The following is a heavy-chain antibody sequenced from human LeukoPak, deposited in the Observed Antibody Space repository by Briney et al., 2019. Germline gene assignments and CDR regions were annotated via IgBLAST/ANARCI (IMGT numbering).Heavy chain of an antibody. J-gene: IGHJ4*02. D-gene: IGHD6-13*01. CDR1: GALITISS. CDR2: ISFSGGT. V-gene: IGHV4-59*08. CDR3: GKQDRVTGIAADLDY. Sequence: PSETLCLTCNDSGALITISSWSWIRQPPGKGLEWVGYISFSGGTTYNPSFKSRFTISVAMSKNHCSLRRISLTAADPPGNYFGKQDRVTGIAADLDYWGQGTLVTVSS.